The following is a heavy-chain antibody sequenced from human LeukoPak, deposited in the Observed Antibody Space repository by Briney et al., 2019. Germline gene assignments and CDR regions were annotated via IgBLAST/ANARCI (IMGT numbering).Heavy chain of an antibody. Sequence: PSETLSLTCTVYGGSFSDFFWTWIRQSPGKGLEWIGEINHSGSTNYNPSLKSRVTISVDTSKNQFSLKLSSVTAADTAVYYCARAVGYSSGWYSDYWGQGTLVTVSS. J-gene: IGHJ4*02. CDR2: INHSGST. D-gene: IGHD6-19*01. CDR3: ARAVGYSSGWYSDY. CDR1: GGSFSDFF. V-gene: IGHV4-34*01.